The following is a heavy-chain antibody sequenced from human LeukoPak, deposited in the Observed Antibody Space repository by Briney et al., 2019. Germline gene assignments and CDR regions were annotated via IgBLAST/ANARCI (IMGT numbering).Heavy chain of an antibody. V-gene: IGHV4-31*03. D-gene: IGHD4-23*01. Sequence: PSQTLSLTCTVSGGSISSGGYYWSWIRQHPGKGLEWIGYIYYSGSAYYNPSLKSRVTISVDTSENQFSLKLSSVTAADTAVYYCARDSNYGGNNGLAYWGQGTLVTVSS. CDR2: IYYSGSA. J-gene: IGHJ4*02. CDR1: GGSISSGGYY. CDR3: ARDSNYGGNNGLAY.